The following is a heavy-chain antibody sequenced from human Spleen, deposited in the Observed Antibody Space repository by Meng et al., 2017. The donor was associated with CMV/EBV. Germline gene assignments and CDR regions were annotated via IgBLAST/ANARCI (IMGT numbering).Heavy chain of an antibody. CDR2: INHSGST. CDR3: ARESAGTFDY. CDR1: GGSFGGYY. J-gene: IGHJ4*02. V-gene: IGHV4-34*01. Sequence: LSLTCAVYGGSFGGYYWSWIRQPPGKGLEWIGEINHSGSTNYNPSLKSRVTISVDTSKNQFSLKLSSVTAADTAVYYCARESAGTFDYWGQGTLVTVSS. D-gene: IGHD6-13*01.